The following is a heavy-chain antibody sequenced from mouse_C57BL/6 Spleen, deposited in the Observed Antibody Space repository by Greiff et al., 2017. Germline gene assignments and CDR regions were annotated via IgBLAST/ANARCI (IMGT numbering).Heavy chain of an antibody. CDR1: GYAFTNYL. V-gene: IGHV1-54*01. CDR2: INPGSGGT. J-gene: IGHJ4*01. D-gene: IGHD2-3*01. Sequence: QVQLQQSGAELVRPGTSVTVSCKASGYAFTNYLIEWVKQRPGQGLEWIGVINPGSGGTNYNEKFKGKATLTADKSSSTAYMQLSSLTSEDSAVYFCARSGYYRDYYAMDYWGQGTSVTGSS. CDR3: ARSGYYRDYYAMDY.